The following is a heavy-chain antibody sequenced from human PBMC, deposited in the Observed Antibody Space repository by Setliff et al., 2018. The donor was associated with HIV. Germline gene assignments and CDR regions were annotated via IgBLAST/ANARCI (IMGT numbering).Heavy chain of an antibody. CDR2: INWNGGST. D-gene: IGHD3-10*01. CDR3: ARGVTYYYGSGSYREYYFDY. J-gene: IGHJ4*02. Sequence: GESLKISCAASGFNFDDYAMSWVCQAPGKGLEWVSNINWNGGSTGYADSVKGRFTIYRDNAKNSLYLQMNSLRAEETALYYCARGVTYYYGSGSYREYYFDYWGQGTLFTVSS. CDR1: GFNFDDYA. V-gene: IGHV3-20*04.